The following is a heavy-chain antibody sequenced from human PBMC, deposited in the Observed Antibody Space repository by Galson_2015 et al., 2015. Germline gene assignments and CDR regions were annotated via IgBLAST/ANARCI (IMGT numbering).Heavy chain of an antibody. Sequence: SLRLSCAASGFTFSSYSMNWVRQAPGKGLEWVSYISSSSSTIYYADSVKGRFTISRDNAKNSLYLQMNSLRDEDTAVYYCARVAAAFGGVPAATIDYWGQGTLVTVSS. J-gene: IGHJ4*02. D-gene: IGHD2-2*01. CDR1: GFTFSSYS. V-gene: IGHV3-48*02. CDR3: ARVAAAFGGVPAATIDY. CDR2: ISSSSSTI.